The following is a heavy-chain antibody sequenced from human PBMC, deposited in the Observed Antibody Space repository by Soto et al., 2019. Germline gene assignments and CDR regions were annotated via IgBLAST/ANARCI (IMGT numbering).Heavy chain of an antibody. CDR2: INTDSGDT. D-gene: IGHD3-3*01. V-gene: IGHV1-2*02. CDR3: TRGTGFWSGYYRYYGMDV. Sequence: GASVKVSCKASGYSFAGYLLHWVRQAPGQGLEWVGWINTDSGDTKYARKFQGRVTMTRDTSTSTGYMELSSLRSDDTAVYHCTRGTGFWSGYYRYYGMDVWGQGTTVTVSS. J-gene: IGHJ6*02. CDR1: GYSFAGYL.